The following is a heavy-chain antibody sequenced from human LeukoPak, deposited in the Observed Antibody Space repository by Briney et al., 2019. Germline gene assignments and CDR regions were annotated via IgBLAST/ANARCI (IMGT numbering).Heavy chain of an antibody. CDR1: GFIFRSYW. CDR3: ARDAVDTANAV. J-gene: IGHJ6*02. Sequence: GGSLRLSCAASGFIFRSYWMHWVRQAPGKGLVWVSHINSDGSITSYADSVKGRFTISRDNAKNTLYLQMNSLRAEDTAVYYCARDAVDTANAVWGQGTTVTVSS. CDR2: INSDGSIT. V-gene: IGHV3-74*01. D-gene: IGHD5-18*01.